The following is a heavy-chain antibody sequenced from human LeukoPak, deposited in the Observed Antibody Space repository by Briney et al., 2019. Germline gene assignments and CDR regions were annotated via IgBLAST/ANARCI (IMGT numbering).Heavy chain of an antibody. CDR2: ISGSGGTT. D-gene: IGHD4-17*01. CDR1: GFTFSSYS. Sequence: GGSLRLSCAASGFTFSSYSMNWVRQTPGKGLEWVSAISGSGGTTYYADSVKGRFTISRDNSKNTLYLQMNSLRAEDTAVYYCAKEGSGWAYFGDYVTFDYWGQGTLVTVSS. J-gene: IGHJ4*02. CDR3: AKEGSGWAYFGDYVTFDY. V-gene: IGHV3-23*01.